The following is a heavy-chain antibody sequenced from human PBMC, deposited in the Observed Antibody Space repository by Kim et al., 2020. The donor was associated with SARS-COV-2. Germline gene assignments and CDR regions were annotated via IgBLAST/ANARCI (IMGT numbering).Heavy chain of an antibody. CDR2: ISSSSSYI. D-gene: IGHD3-9*01. J-gene: IGHJ4*02. Sequence: GGSLRLSCAASGFTFSSYSMNWVRQAPGKGLEWVSSISSSSSYIYYADSVKGRFTISRDNAKNSLYLQMNSLRAEDTAVYYCARDEGRILTGPYFDYWGQGTLVTVSS. V-gene: IGHV3-21*01. CDR3: ARDEGRILTGPYFDY. CDR1: GFTFSSYS.